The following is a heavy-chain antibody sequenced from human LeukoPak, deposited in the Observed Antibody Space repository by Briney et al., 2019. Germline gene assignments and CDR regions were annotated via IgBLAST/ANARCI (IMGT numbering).Heavy chain of an antibody. V-gene: IGHV1-18*01. J-gene: IGHJ4*02. CDR3: ARVSMWELLPTGGY. CDR1: GYTFTSYG. CDR2: ISAYNGNT. D-gene: IGHD1-26*01. Sequence: ASVKVSCKASGYTFTSYGISWVRQAPGQGLEWMGWISAYNGNTNYAQKLQGRVTMTTDTSTSTAYMELRSLRSDDTAVYYCARVSMWELLPTGGYCGQGTLVTVSS.